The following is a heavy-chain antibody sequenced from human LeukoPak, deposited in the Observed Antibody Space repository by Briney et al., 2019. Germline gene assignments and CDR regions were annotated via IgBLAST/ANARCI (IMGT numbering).Heavy chain of an antibody. D-gene: IGHD3-10*01. CDR2: ISGSGGST. V-gene: IGHV3-23*01. Sequence: GGSLRFSCAASGFTFSSYAMSWVRQAPGKGLEWVSAISGSGGSTYYADSVKGRFTISRDNSKNTLYLQMNSLRAEDTAVYYCAKVRGSLYYFDYWGQGTLVTVSS. CDR1: GFTFSSYA. CDR3: AKVRGSLYYFDY. J-gene: IGHJ4*02.